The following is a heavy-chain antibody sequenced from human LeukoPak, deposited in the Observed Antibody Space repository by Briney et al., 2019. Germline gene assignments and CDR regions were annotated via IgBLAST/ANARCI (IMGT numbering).Heavy chain of an antibody. Sequence: SVKVSCKASGGTFSSYAISWVRQAPGQGLEWMGRIIPILGIANYAQKFQGRVTITADKATSTAYMELSSLRSEDTAVYYCARDRGVTTLWDWGQGTLVTVSS. D-gene: IGHD4-17*01. J-gene: IGHJ4*02. CDR2: IIPILGIA. V-gene: IGHV1-69*04. CDR1: GGTFSSYA. CDR3: ARDRGVTTLWD.